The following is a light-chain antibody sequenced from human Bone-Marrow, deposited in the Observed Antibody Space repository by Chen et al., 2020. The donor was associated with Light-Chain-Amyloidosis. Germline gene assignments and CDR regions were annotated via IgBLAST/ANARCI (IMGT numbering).Light chain of an antibody. Sequence: QSALTQPASVSGSPGPSITISCTGTSSDVGGDNHVSWYQQHPDKAPKLMICEVTNRPSWVPDRFSGSKSDNTASLTISGLQTEDEADYFCSSYTITNTLVFGSGTRVTVL. J-gene: IGLJ1*01. CDR2: EVT. CDR3: SSYTITNTLV. CDR1: SSDVGGDNH. V-gene: IGLV2-14*01.